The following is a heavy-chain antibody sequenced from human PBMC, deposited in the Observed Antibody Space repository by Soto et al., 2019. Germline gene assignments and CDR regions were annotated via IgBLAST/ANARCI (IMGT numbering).Heavy chain of an antibody. CDR1: GFTFSSYE. CDR3: ASKSPPSSGYYWWTGDAFDI. CDR2: ISSSGSTI. J-gene: IGHJ3*02. D-gene: IGHD3-22*01. Sequence: GGSLRLSCAASGFTFSSYEMNWVRQAPGKGLEWVSCISSSGSTIYYADSVKGRFTISRDNAKNSPYLQMNSLRAEDTAVYYCASKSPPSSGYYWWTGDAFDIWGQGTMVTVSS. V-gene: IGHV3-48*03.